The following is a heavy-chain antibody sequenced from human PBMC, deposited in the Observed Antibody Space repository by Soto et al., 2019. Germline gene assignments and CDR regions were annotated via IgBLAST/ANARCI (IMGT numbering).Heavy chain of an antibody. CDR1: GGSFSGYY. CDR3: ARGLVRAWIQLWLRSNWFDP. Sequence: PSETLSLTCAVYGGSFSGYYWSWIRQPPGKGLEWIGEINHSGSTNYNPSLKSRVTISVDTSKNQFSLKLSSVTAADTAVYYCARGLVRAWIQLWLRSNWFDPWGHGTLFTVSS. D-gene: IGHD5-18*01. V-gene: IGHV4-34*01. J-gene: IGHJ5*02. CDR2: INHSGST.